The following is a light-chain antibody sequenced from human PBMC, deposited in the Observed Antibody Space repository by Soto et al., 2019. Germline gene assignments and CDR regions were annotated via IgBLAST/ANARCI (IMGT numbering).Light chain of an antibody. J-gene: IGLJ2*01. CDR2: EVS. Sequence: QAASVSGSPVQSITISCTGTSSDVGGYNYVSWYQQHPGKAPKLRIYEVSNRPSGVSNRFSGSKSGNTASLTISGRQAEDEADYYCSSYTSSSNVVFGGGTKLTVL. CDR3: SSYTSSSNVV. V-gene: IGLV2-14*01. CDR1: SSDVGGYNY.